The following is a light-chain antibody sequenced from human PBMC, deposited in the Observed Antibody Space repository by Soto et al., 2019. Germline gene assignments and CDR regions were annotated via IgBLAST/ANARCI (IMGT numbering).Light chain of an antibody. CDR3: QQYGRSPLVT. CDR2: GAS. V-gene: IGKV3-20*01. J-gene: IGKJ5*01. Sequence: EIVLTQSPGTLSLSPGERATLSCRASQSVSSSYLAWYQQKPGQAPRLLIYGASSRATGIPDRFSGSGSRTDFTLTISRLEPEDFAMYYCQQYGRSPLVTFGQGTRLEIK. CDR1: QSVSSSY.